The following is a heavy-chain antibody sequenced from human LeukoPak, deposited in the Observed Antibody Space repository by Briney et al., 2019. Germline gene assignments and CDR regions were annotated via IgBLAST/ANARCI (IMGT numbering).Heavy chain of an antibody. D-gene: IGHD3-22*01. CDR3: ARGYYDSSAYYPTYFDY. J-gene: IGHJ4*02. Sequence: PGGSLRLSCPVSGFTFSSSAMSWVRQAPGKGLEWVSVIYSGGSTYYADSVKGRFTISRDNSKNTLYLQMNSLRAEDTAVYYCARGYYDSSAYYPTYFDYWGQGTLVTVSS. CDR2: IYSGGST. V-gene: IGHV3-53*01. CDR1: GFTFSSSA.